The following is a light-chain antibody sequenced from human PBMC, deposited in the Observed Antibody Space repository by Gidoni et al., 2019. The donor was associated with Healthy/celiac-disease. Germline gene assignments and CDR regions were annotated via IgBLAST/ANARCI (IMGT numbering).Light chain of an antibody. CDR1: QSISSW. Sequence: DIQMTQSPSTLSASVGDRVTITCRASQSISSWLAWYQQKPGKTPKLLIYKASSLESGVPSRFSGSGSGTEFTLTISSLQPDDFATYYCQQYNSYPYTFGQGTKLEIK. CDR2: KAS. CDR3: QQYNSYPYT. V-gene: IGKV1-5*03. J-gene: IGKJ2*01.